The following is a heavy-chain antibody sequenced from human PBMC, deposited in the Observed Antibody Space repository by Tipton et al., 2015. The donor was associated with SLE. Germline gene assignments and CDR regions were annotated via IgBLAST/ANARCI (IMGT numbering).Heavy chain of an antibody. D-gene: IGHD3-22*01. CDR2: ICYSGST. J-gene: IGHJ3*02. CDR3: ARDIDSSDEGRAFDI. V-gene: IGHV4-59*01. Sequence: TLSLTCTVTGGSISSNSWSWIRQPPGKGLEWIGYICYSGSTNYNPSLKSRVTISVDTSKNQVSLKLSSVTAADTAVYYCARDIDSSDEGRAFDIWGQGTMVTVSS. CDR1: GGSISSNS.